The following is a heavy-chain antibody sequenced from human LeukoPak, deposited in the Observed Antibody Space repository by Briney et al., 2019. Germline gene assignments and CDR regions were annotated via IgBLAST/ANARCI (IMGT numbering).Heavy chain of an antibody. Sequence: GGSLRLSCAASGCTFSTYWMTWVRQAPGKGLEWVSYISSSGSTLYYADSVKGRFTISRDNAKNSLYLQMNSLRAEDTAVYYCARVRVVENYYYYYMDVRGKGTTVTISS. V-gene: IGHV3-48*04. J-gene: IGHJ6*03. CDR3: ARVRVVENYYYYYMDV. CDR1: GCTFSTYW. CDR2: ISSSGSTL. D-gene: IGHD3-22*01.